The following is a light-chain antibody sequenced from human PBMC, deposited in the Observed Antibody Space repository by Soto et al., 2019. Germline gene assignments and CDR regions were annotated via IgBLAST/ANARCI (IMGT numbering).Light chain of an antibody. J-gene: IGKJ2*01. CDR2: DTS. CDR1: QTISTN. V-gene: IGKV3-15*01. Sequence: EILMTQSPRTLSLSPGERATLSFRASQTISTNLAWYQQRTGQAPRLLIYDTSTRATGVPVRFSGSGSGTEFTLTISSLQSEDFAVYYCQQYNNWPPFMYTFGQGTKVDIK. CDR3: QQYNNWPPFMYT.